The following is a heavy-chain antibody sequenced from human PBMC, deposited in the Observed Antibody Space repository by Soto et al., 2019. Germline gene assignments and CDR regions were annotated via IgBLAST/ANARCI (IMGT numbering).Heavy chain of an antibody. Sequence: QNSSDACSGWRVSISWSAWVHQITPKALEWMGIVYVDDSDTKYSPSFEGQVTISADKSLNSAYLQWSSLKASDTAMYYCARTDYDILTGYKRSYYFDYWGQGTLVPVSS. CDR3: ARTDYDILTGYKRSYYFDY. CDR2: VYVDDSDT. CDR1: GWRVSISW. J-gene: IGHJ4*02. V-gene: IGHV5-51*07. D-gene: IGHD3-9*01.